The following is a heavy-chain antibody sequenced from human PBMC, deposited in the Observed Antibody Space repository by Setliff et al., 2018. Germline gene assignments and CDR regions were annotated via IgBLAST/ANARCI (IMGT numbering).Heavy chain of an antibody. CDR3: ARIGGSTTVNLPGLFQTPPDAFDI. CDR1: GFTFSSYG. Sequence: CAASGFTFSSYGMHWVRQAPGKGLEWVAVIWYGGSNKYYADSVKGRFTISRDNSKNTLYLQMNSLRAADTAVYYCARIGGSTTVNLPGLFQTPPDAFDIWGQGTMVTVSS. J-gene: IGHJ3*02. CDR2: IWYGGSNK. V-gene: IGHV3-33*01. D-gene: IGHD4-17*01.